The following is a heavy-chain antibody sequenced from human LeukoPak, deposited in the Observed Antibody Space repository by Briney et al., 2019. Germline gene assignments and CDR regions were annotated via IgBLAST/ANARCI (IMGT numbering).Heavy chain of an antibody. Sequence: GESLKISCKGSGYIFTDYWIAWVRQMPGKGLEWMGIIYPGDSNTRYSPSFQGQVTISADKSISTAHLQWSSLKASDTAMYYCARREASGSYLIDYWGQGTLVTVSS. V-gene: IGHV5-51*01. CDR3: ARREASGSYLIDY. D-gene: IGHD3-10*01. CDR1: GYIFTDYW. J-gene: IGHJ4*02. CDR2: IYPGDSNT.